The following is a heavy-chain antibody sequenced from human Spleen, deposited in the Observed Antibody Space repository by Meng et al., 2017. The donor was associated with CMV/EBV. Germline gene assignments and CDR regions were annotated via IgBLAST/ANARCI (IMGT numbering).Heavy chain of an antibody. CDR1: GYSISSGYY. J-gene: IGHJ4*02. D-gene: IGHD2/OR15-2a*01. V-gene: IGHV4-31*03. CDR2: IFYTGNT. Sequence: SETLSLTCTVSGYSISSGYYWGWIRQHPGKGLQWIGYIFYTGNTYYNPSLASRTTISVDTSKNQFSLNVTSVTAADTAVYYCARGHLIGFDFWGQGALVTVSS. CDR3: ARGHLIGFDF.